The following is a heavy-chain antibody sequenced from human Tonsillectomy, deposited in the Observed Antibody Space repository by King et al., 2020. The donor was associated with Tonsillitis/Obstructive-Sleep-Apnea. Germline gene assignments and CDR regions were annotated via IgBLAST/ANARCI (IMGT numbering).Heavy chain of an antibody. CDR1: GGSISSYY. Sequence: VQLQESGPGLVKPSETLSLTCTVSGGSISSYYWSWIRQPAGKGLEWIGRIYTSGSTNYNPSLKSRVTMSVDTSKNQFSLNLSSVTAADTAVYYCAREGVVAATSYYYYGVDVWGQGTTVTVSS. J-gene: IGHJ6*02. V-gene: IGHV4-4*07. CDR3: AREGVVAATSYYYYGVDV. D-gene: IGHD2-15*01. CDR2: IYTSGST.